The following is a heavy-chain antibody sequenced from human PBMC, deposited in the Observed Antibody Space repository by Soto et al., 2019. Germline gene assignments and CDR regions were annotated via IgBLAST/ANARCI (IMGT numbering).Heavy chain of an antibody. CDR2: ISGSGGST. CDR3: ANSAGVLGGGRPFDY. Sequence: EVQLLESGGGLVQPGGSLRLSCAASGFTFSSYAMSWVRQAPGKGLEWVSAISGSGGSTYYADSVKGRFTISRDNPKKTPYRQMGTLRAADTAVYYCANSAGVLGGGRPFDYGGQGTLVTVSS. V-gene: IGHV3-23*01. J-gene: IGHJ4*02. D-gene: IGHD3-16*01. CDR1: GFTFSSYA.